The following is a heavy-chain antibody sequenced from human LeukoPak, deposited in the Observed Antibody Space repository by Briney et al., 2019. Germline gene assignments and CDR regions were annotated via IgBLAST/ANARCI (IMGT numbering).Heavy chain of an antibody. D-gene: IGHD3-10*01. CDR1: GFTFSSYG. Sequence: GRSLRLSCAASGFTFSSYGMHWVRQAPGKGLEWVAVISYDGSNKYYADSVKGRFTISRDNSKNTLYLQMSSLRADDTAVYYCTKGGWGTVLDYWGQGTLVTVSS. V-gene: IGHV3-30*18. CDR3: TKGGWGTVLDY. CDR2: ISYDGSNK. J-gene: IGHJ4*02.